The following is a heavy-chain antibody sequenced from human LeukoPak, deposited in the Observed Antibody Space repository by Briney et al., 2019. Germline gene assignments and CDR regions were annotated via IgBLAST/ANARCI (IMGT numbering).Heavy chain of an antibody. CDR1: GFTSSSYV. CDR3: AKDGRGYSSAHSDY. J-gene: IGHJ4*02. CDR2: IRYDGSNK. D-gene: IGHD6-19*01. V-gene: IGHV3-30*02. Sequence: PGGPLRLSCAASGFTSSSYVMHWVRQAPGKGLEWVAFIRYDGSNKYYADSVKGRFTISRDNSKNTLYLQMNSLRAEDTAVYYCAKDGRGYSSAHSDYWGQGTLVTVSS.